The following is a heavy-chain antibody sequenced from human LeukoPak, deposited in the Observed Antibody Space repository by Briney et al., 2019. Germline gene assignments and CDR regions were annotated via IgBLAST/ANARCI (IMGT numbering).Heavy chain of an antibody. D-gene: IGHD3-22*01. CDR1: GFTFSSYA. CDR2: ISGSGGST. V-gene: IGHV3-23*01. Sequence: LAGGSLRLSCAASGFTFSSYAMSWVRQAPGKGLEWVSAISGSGGSTYYADSVKGRFTISRDNTKNRLSLQMSGLRAEDTAVYYCAKDQYYYYDRSGSYHGAPFEYWGQGALVTVSA. J-gene: IGHJ4*02. CDR3: AKDQYYYYDRSGSYHGAPFEY.